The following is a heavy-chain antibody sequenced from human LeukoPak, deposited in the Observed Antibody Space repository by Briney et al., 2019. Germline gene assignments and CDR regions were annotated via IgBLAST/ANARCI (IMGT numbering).Heavy chain of an antibody. D-gene: IGHD1-26*01. CDR3: ARDPAPDVGALDY. CDR2: IYSGGGT. V-gene: IGHV3-53*01. Sequence: QPGGSLRLSCAASGFTVSSNYMSWVRQAPGKGLEWVSIIYSGGGTSYADSVKGRFTISRDNSKNTLYLQMNSLRAEDTAVYYCARDPAPDVGALDYWGQGTLVTVST. J-gene: IGHJ4*02. CDR1: GFTVSSNY.